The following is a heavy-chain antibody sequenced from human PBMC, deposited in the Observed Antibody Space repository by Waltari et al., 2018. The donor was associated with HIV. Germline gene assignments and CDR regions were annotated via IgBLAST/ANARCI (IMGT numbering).Heavy chain of an antibody. D-gene: IGHD1-7*01. CDR2: IYSGGST. V-gene: IGHV3-53*02. J-gene: IGHJ6*02. CDR3: ARDSGTPYYYGMDV. Sequence: EVQLVETGGGLIQPGGSLRLSCAASGFTVSSNYMSWVRQAPGKGLEWVSVIYSGGSTYYADSVEGRFTISRDNSKNTLYLQMNSLRAEDTAVYYCARDSGTPYYYGMDVWGQGTTVTVSS. CDR1: GFTVSSNY.